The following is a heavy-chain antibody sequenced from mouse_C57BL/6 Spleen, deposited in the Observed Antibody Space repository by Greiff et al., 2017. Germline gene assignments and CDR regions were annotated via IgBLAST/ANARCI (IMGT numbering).Heavy chain of an antibody. CDR1: GFSLTSYG. CDR2: IWGVGST. Sequence: QVQLKESGPGLVAPSPSLYISCTASGFSLTSYGVDWVRQSPGKGLEWLGVIWGVGSTNYNSALKSRLSISKDNSKSQVFLKMNSLQTDDTAMYYCASGGDKHGFACWGQGTLVTVSA. D-gene: IGHD2-13*01. CDR3: ASGGDKHGFAC. J-gene: IGHJ3*01. V-gene: IGHV2-6*01.